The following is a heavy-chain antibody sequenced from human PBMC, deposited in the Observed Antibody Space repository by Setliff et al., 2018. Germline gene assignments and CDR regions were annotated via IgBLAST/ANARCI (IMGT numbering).Heavy chain of an antibody. V-gene: IGHV4-59*01. CDR2: PYYSGTA. D-gene: IGHD3-22*01. J-gene: IGHJ4*02. CDR3: AREGDTSGYYYGGGFDY. CDR1: GASISGYY. Sequence: SETLSLTCSVSGASISGYYWSWIRQSPTKGLEWIGSPYYSGTASYNPSLKSRVTMSADTSKRQFFLKLSSVTTADTALYYCAREGDTSGYYYGGGFDYWGQGIPVTVS.